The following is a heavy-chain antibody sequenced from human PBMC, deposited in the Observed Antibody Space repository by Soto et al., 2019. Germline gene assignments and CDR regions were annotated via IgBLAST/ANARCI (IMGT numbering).Heavy chain of an antibody. V-gene: IGHV3-9*01. Sequence: EVQLVESGGGMVQPGRSLRLSCAASGFTFDDYAMHWVRQPPGKGLEWVSGISGNSGSIGYADSVKGRFTISRDNAKNSLYLQMNSLRAEDTALYYCAKAVGSYGNFDYWGQGTLVTVSS. D-gene: IGHD5-18*01. J-gene: IGHJ4*02. CDR3: AKAVGSYGNFDY. CDR2: ISGNSGSI. CDR1: GFTFDDYA.